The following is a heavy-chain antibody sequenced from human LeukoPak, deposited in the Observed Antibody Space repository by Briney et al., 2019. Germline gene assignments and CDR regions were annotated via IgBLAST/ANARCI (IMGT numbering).Heavy chain of an antibody. CDR1: GFSFSNYW. D-gene: IGHD6-6*01. J-gene: IGHJ4*02. Sequence: GGSLRLSCAASGFSFSNYWMHWVRQAPGKGLVWVSRINSDGSSRSYADSVKGRFTISRDNAKNTVYLQMNSLRAEDTAVYYCARGGVGEAARDVDYWGQGTLVTVSS. CDR3: ARGGVGEAARDVDY. CDR2: INSDGSSR. V-gene: IGHV3-74*01.